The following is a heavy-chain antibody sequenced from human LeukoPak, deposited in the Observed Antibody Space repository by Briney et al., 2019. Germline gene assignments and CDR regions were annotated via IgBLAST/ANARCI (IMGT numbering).Heavy chain of an antibody. Sequence: GESLKISCKASGYTFTDYYMEWVRQAPGQGLEWMGWINPNSGGTNYAQKFQGRVTMTRDTSISTAYMELSRLRSDDTAVYYCARVRSYCTNGVCYWDLDYWGQGTLVTVSS. V-gene: IGHV1-2*02. D-gene: IGHD2-8*01. J-gene: IGHJ4*02. CDR1: GYTFTDYY. CDR2: INPNSGGT. CDR3: ARVRSYCTNGVCYWDLDY.